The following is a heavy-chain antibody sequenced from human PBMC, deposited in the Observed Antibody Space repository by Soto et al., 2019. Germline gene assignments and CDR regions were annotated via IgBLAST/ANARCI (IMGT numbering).Heavy chain of an antibody. CDR3: ARHIRMVRYYFDY. Sequence: SETLSLTCTVSGGSISSSSYYWGWIRQPPGKGLEWIGSIYYSGSTYYNPSLKSRVTISVDTSKNQFSLKLSSVTAADTAVYYCARHIRMVRYYFDYWGQGTLVTVSS. J-gene: IGHJ4*02. CDR2: IYYSGST. CDR1: GGSISSSSYY. D-gene: IGHD3-10*01. V-gene: IGHV4-39*01.